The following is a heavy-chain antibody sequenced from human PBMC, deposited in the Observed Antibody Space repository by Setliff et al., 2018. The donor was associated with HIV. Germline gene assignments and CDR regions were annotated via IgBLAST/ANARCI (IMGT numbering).Heavy chain of an antibody. V-gene: IGHV1-18*01. CDR3: ARVAWYYSFWSGLGDAFDI. J-gene: IGHJ3*02. Sequence: ASVKVSCKASGYTFTSYGISWVRQAPGQGLEWMGWTSAYSGNTNYAQKLQGRVTMTTDTSTSTAYMELRSLRSDDTAVYYCARVAWYYSFWSGLGDAFDIWGQGTMVT. CDR1: GYTFTSYG. CDR2: TSAYSGNT. D-gene: IGHD3-3*01.